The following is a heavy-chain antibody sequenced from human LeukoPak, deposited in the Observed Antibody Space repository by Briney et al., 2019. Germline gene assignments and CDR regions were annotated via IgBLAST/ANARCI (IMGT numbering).Heavy chain of an antibody. CDR2: IYHSGST. V-gene: IGHV4-30-2*01. CDR3: AGAYQLPYYGMDV. J-gene: IGHJ6*02. Sequence: SQTLSLTCAVSGGSISSGGYSWSWIRQPPGKGLEWIGYIYHSGSTNYNPSLKSRVTISVDTSKNQFSLKLSSVTAADTAVYYCAGAYQLPYYGMDVWGQGTTVTVSS. D-gene: IGHD2-2*01. CDR1: GGSISSGGYS.